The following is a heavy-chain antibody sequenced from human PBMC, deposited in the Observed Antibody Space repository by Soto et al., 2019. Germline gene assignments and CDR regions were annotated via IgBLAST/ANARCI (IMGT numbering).Heavy chain of an antibody. CDR1: GFSLSTSGVG. V-gene: IGHV2-5*01. J-gene: IGHJ3*02. D-gene: IGHD2-15*01. Sequence: SGPTLVNPTQTLTLTCTFSGFSLSTSGVGVGWIRQPPGKALEWLALIYWNDDKRYSPSLKSRLTITKDTSKNQVVLTMTNMDPVDTATYYCAHSSPLNIVGVVAATPVAFDIWGQGTMVTVSS. CDR3: AHSSPLNIVGVVAATPVAFDI. CDR2: IYWNDDK.